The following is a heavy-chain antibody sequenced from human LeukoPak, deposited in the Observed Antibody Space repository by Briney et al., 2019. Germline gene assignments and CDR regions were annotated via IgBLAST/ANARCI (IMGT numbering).Heavy chain of an antibody. CDR2: IYSDGVNK. J-gene: IGHJ4*02. Sequence: GGSLRLSCAASGFTLGNHGMHWVRQAPGKGLEWVAIIYSDGVNKYCADSMKGRFTISRDNAKNSLYLQMNSLRAEDTAVYYCARNSSSWYYFDYWGQGTLVTVSS. V-gene: IGHV3-33*01. D-gene: IGHD6-13*01. CDR1: GFTLGNHG. CDR3: ARNSSSWYYFDY.